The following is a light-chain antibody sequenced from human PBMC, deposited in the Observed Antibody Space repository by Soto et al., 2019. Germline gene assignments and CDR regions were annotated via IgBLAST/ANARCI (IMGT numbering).Light chain of an antibody. V-gene: IGLV2-14*03. Sequence: QSALTQPAAVSGSPGQSITISCTGTSSDVGGYNFVSWYQQHPGKAPKLMLYNVYERPSGISHRFSRSRSGNTASLTISGLQAEDVAHYYCFSYSSSSTLVFGGGTKVTVL. CDR2: NVY. CDR3: FSYSSSSTLV. J-gene: IGLJ2*01. CDR1: SSDVGGYNF.